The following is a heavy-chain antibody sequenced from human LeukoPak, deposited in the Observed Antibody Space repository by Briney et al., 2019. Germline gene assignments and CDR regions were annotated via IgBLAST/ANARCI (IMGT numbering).Heavy chain of an antibody. J-gene: IGHJ4*02. V-gene: IGHV3-30*03. CDR1: GFTFSGYG. CDR3: ARGPGSFDY. Sequence: GRSLRLSCAASGFTFSGYGMHWVRQAPGKGLEWVAVISYDGSNKYYADSVKGRFTISRDNSKNTLYLQMNSLRAENTAVYYCARGPGSFDYWGQGTLVTVSS. D-gene: IGHD3-10*01. CDR2: ISYDGSNK.